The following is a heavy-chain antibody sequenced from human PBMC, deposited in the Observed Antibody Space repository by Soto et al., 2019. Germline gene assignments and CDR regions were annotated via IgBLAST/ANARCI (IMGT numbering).Heavy chain of an antibody. J-gene: IGHJ5*02. CDR1: GGSVSSGGYY. CDR3: ARSVFP. Sequence: QVQLQESGPGLVKPSQSLSLTYTDSGGSVSSGGYYWSWIRQHPGKGLEWIGYIYYSKSTYYNPSLKSRVTISLDTSKNQFSLKLTSVTAADTAVYYCARSVFPWGQGTLVTVSS. CDR2: IYYSKST. V-gene: IGHV4-31*03.